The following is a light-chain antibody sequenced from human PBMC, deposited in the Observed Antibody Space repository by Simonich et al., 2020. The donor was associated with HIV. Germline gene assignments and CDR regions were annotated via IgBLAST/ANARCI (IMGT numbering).Light chain of an antibody. CDR2: EGT. CDR3: CSYAGSSTWV. Sequence: QSALTQPASVSGSPGQSFTISCTGASSEVGSYNLVSWYQQHQGKAPKLMIYEGTKRPSGVSNRFSGSTSGNTASLTISGLQAEDEADYYCCSYAGSSTWVFGGGTKLTVL. CDR1: SSEVGSYNL. J-gene: IGLJ3*02. V-gene: IGLV2-23*01.